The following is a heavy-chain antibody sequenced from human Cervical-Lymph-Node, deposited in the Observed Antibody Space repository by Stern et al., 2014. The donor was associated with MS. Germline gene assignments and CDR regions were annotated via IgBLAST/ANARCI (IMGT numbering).Heavy chain of an antibody. CDR3: AAIGPRMEGACFDI. J-gene: IGHJ3*02. CDR2: IHHTGAT. D-gene: IGHD2-21*01. CDR1: GAPVSSGGYY. V-gene: IGHV4-31*03. Sequence: VQLVQSGPGLVKPSQTLSLSCTVSGAPVSSGGYYWTWIRQLPGKGLEWDGYIHHTGATFSNPSLKSRVAISADTSENQFSLKLTSVTAADTAVYYCAAIGPRMEGACFDIWGQGTMVTVSS.